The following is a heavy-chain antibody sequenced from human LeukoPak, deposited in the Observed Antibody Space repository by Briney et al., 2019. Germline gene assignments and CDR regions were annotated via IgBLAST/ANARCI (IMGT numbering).Heavy chain of an antibody. D-gene: IGHD4-17*01. CDR1: GFTFSSYA. Sequence: GGSLRLSCAASGFTFSSYAMSWVRQAPGKGLEWVSLISWDGGSTYYADSVKGRFTISRDNSKNSLYLQMNSLRTEDTALYYCAKDLTSTKVVTGIDYWGQGTLVTVSS. CDR2: ISWDGGST. V-gene: IGHV3-43*01. CDR3: AKDLTSTKVVTGIDY. J-gene: IGHJ4*02.